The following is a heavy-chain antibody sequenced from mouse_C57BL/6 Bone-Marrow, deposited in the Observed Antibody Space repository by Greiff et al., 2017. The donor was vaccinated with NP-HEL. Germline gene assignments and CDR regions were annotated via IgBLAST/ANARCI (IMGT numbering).Heavy chain of an antibody. V-gene: IGHV5-4*01. CDR3: ARDPLFFDV. J-gene: IGHJ1*03. Sequence: EVNVVESGGGLVKPGGSLKLSCAASGFTFSSYAMSWVRQTPEKRLAWVATISDGGSYTYYPDNVKGRFTISRDNAKNNLYLQMSHLKSEDTAMYYCARDPLFFDVWGTGTTVTVSS. CDR1: GFTFSSYA. CDR2: ISDGGSYT. D-gene: IGHD1-1*01.